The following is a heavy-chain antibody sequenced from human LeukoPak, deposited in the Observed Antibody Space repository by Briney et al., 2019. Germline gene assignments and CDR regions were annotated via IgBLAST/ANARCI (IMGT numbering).Heavy chain of an antibody. CDR3: ARSPLGSDWFDP. V-gene: IGHV6-1*01. CDR1: GDXVSSNSAT. CDR2: TLYRSKWHH. Sequence: SQTLSLTCGISGDXVSSNSATWNWIRQSPSRGLEWLGRTLYRSKWHHHYAASVKSRVTVNPDTSKNQFSLQLNSLTPEDTAVYYCARSPLGSDWFDPWGQGTLVTVSS. J-gene: IGHJ5*02.